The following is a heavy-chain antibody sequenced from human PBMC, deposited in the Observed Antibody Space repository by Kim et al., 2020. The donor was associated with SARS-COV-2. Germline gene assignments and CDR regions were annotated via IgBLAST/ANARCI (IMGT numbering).Heavy chain of an antibody. Sequence: AGFMRGRSTISRDNSKNTVYRQMNSLRREDTAVYYCVRERGGWGSYYGSWGQGTLVTVSS. CDR3: VRERGGWGSYYGS. D-gene: IGHD3-10*01. J-gene: IGHJ5*02. V-gene: IGHV3-30*01.